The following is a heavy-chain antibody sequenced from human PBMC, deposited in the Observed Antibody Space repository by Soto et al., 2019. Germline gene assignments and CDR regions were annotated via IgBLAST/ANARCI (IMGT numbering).Heavy chain of an antibody. J-gene: IGHJ4*02. CDR3: AKLPAAQSYFVF. D-gene: IGHD2-2*01. V-gene: IGHV3-23*01. CDR2: ISGSGGST. Sequence: GGSLRLSCAASGFTFITYAMSWVRQAPGKGLEWVSIISGSGGSTYYPDSVKGRFTISRDSSKNTLYLQMNSLRADDTAVYYCAKLPAAQSYFVFWGQGTLVTVSS. CDR1: GFTFITYA.